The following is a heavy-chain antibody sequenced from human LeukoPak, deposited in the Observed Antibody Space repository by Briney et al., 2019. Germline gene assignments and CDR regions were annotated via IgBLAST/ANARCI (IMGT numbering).Heavy chain of an antibody. D-gene: IGHD5-18*01. CDR2: VFGSGGSP. J-gene: IGHJ4*02. V-gene: IGHV3-23*01. Sequence: GALRLSCEASGFTFGSHAMYWVRQAPGKGLEWVAGVFGSGGSPHYADPVKGRFTISRDNSRNTVYLQINSLRAEDTAVYYCGKTTVGYSSGQKPAWPVDYWGQGTLVTVSS. CDR3: GKTTVGYSSGQKPAWPVDY. CDR1: GFTFGSHA.